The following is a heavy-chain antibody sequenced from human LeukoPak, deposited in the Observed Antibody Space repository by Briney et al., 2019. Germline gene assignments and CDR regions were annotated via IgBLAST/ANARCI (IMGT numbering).Heavy chain of an antibody. J-gene: IGHJ6*02. CDR1: GFTVSSNY. V-gene: IGHV3-66*01. Sequence: GGSLRLSCAASGFTVSSNYMSWVRQAPGKGLEWVSVIYSGGSTYYADSVKGGFTISRDNSKNTLYLQMNSLRAEDTAVYYCARDLIVRGVPYYYYGMDVWGQGTTVTVSS. D-gene: IGHD3-10*01. CDR3: ARDLIVRGVPYYYYGMDV. CDR2: IYSGGST.